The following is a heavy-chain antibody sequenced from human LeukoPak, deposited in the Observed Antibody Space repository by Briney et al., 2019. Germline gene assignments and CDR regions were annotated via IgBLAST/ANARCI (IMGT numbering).Heavy chain of an antibody. Sequence: ASVKVSCKASGYTFTSYGISWVRQAPGQGLEWMGWISAYNGNTNYAQKFQGRVTMTTDTSTSTAYMELRSLRSDDTAVYYCARDPRAITIFGVRGDMDVWGKGTTVTVSS. V-gene: IGHV1-18*01. CDR1: GYTFTSYG. J-gene: IGHJ6*03. D-gene: IGHD3-3*01. CDR2: ISAYNGNT. CDR3: ARDPRAITIFGVRGDMDV.